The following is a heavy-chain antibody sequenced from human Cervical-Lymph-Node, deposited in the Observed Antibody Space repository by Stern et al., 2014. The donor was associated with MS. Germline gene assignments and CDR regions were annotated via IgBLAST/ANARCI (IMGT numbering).Heavy chain of an antibody. CDR3: ARDLTTVTTGRDY. Sequence: DQLVESGAEVKKPGASVKVSCKASGYTFTSYDINWVRQATGQGLEWMGWMNPSSGDTGYAQKFQGRVTMTRDSSISTAYMELSSLRSDDTAVYYCARDLTTVTTGRDYWGQGTLVTVSS. J-gene: IGHJ4*02. CDR2: MNPSSGDT. D-gene: IGHD4-17*01. CDR1: GYTFTSYD. V-gene: IGHV1-8*01.